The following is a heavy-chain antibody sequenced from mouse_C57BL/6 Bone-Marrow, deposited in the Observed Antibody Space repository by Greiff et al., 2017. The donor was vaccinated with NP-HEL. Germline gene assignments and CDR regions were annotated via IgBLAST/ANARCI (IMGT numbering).Heavy chain of an antibody. V-gene: IGHV1-55*01. Sequence: QVQLQQPGAELVKPGASVKMSCKASGYTFTSYWITWVKQRPGQGLAWIGDIYPGSGSTNSNEKFKSKATLTVDTSSSTAYMQLSSLTSEDSAVYYCARGQTAQASWFAYWGQGTLVTVSA. D-gene: IGHD3-2*02. J-gene: IGHJ3*01. CDR3: ARGQTAQASWFAY. CDR1: GYTFTSYW. CDR2: IYPGSGST.